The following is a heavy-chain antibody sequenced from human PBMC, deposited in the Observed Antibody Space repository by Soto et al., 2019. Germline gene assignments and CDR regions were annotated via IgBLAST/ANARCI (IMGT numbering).Heavy chain of an antibody. CDR2: ISAYNGNT. CDR1: GYTFTSYY. V-gene: IGHV1-3*01. CDR3: ARSITLAGDY. Sequence: ASVKVSCKASGYTFTSYYMHWVRQAPGQGLEWMGMISAYNGNTRYSQKFQDRVTMTRDTSASTAYMELSSLRSEDTAVYYCARSITLAGDYWGQGTLVTVSS. D-gene: IGHD1-20*01. J-gene: IGHJ4*02.